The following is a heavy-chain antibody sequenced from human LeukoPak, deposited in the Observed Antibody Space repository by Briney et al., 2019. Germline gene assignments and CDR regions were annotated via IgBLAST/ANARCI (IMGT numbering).Heavy chain of an antibody. D-gene: IGHD6-13*01. V-gene: IGHV1-18*01. CDR1: GYTFTSYG. CDR2: ISAYNGST. Sequence: ASVKVSCKASGYTFTSYGISWVRQAPGQGLEWMGWISAYNGSTNYAQKLQGRVTMTTDTSTSTAYMELRSLRSDDTAVYYCARDIRLPAAGTYYYYYMDVWGKGTTVTVSS. CDR3: ARDIRLPAAGTYYYYYMDV. J-gene: IGHJ6*03.